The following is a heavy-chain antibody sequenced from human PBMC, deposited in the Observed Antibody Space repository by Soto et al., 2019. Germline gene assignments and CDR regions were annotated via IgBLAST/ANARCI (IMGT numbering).Heavy chain of an antibody. D-gene: IGHD7-27*01. V-gene: IGHV3-33*01. J-gene: IGHJ4*02. CDR1: GFTFSSYG. CDR3: ATELIRTTGDVDF. Sequence: QVQLVESGGGVVQPGRSLRLSCAVSGFTFSSYGMHWVRQAPGKGLEWVAVIHHDGSDKYYADSVKGRFTISRDNSKNMLFLKMNSLRDEDTAVYYCATELIRTTGDVDFWGQGTLVTVSS. CDR2: IHHDGSDK.